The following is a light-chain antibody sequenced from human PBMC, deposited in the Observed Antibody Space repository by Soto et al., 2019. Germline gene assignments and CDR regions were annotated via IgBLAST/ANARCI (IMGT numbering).Light chain of an antibody. J-gene: IGLJ2*01. Sequence: QSALTQPASVSGSPGQSITISCTGTSSDVGGHNYVSWYQQQSGKAPKLMIFEVSNRPSGVSNRFSGSKSGNTASLTISGLQAEDEADYYCGSYTTSSTVVFGGGTKLT. CDR1: SSDVGGHNY. CDR3: GSYTTSSTVV. CDR2: EVS. V-gene: IGLV2-14*01.